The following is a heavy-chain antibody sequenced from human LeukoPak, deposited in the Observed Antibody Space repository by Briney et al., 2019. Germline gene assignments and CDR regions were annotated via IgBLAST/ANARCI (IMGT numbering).Heavy chain of an antibody. V-gene: IGHV3-30*02. CDR3: AKDWSQLLCDY. Sequence: AGSLSLSCAASGFTFSSYGRRWVRQAPGKGLEWVAFIQYDGSNKYYPYSVKGRFTISRDNSKNTLYLQMNSLRAEDTAVYYCAKDWSQLLCDYWGQGTLVTASS. D-gene: IGHD2-2*01. CDR2: IQYDGSNK. J-gene: IGHJ4*02. CDR1: GFTFSSYG.